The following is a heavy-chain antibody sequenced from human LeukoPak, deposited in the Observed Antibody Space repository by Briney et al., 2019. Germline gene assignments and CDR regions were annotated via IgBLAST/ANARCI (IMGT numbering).Heavy chain of an antibody. Sequence: SETLSPTCTVSCGSISSSSYYWGWIRQPPGTGLEWIGGIHYSGSTYYNSSLKSRATISVTSVDTSKNQFSLQLSSVTAADTAVYYCASLLMATVPLGWGQGSLVTVCS. V-gene: IGHV4-39*01. CDR1: CGSISSSSYY. CDR2: IHYSGST. J-gene: IGHJ4*02. CDR3: ASLLMATVPLG. D-gene: IGHD4-4*01.